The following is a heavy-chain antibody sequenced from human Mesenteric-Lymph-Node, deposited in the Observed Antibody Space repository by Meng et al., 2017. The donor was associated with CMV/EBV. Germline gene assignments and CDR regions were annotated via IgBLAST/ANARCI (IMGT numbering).Heavy chain of an antibody. CDR1: GYTFTGYY. D-gene: IGHD2-2*01. J-gene: IGHJ4*01. V-gene: IGHV1-2*02. CDR3: ARAPLVVPASMRIYPLDY. CDR2: INPYTDDA. Sequence: ASVKVSCKTSGYTFTGYYIHWVRQAPGQGLEWLGWINPYTDDAKYAQKFQGRVTITRVTSISTAYVELNSLTSDDTAMYYCARAPLVVPASMRIYPLDYWGHGTLVTVSS.